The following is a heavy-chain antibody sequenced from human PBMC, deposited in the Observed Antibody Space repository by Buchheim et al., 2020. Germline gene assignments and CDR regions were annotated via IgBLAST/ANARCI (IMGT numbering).Heavy chain of an antibody. CDR1: GFTFSSHA. D-gene: IGHD6-13*01. Sequence: QVQLVESGGGVVQPGRSLRLSCAASGFTFSSHAMHWVRQAPGKGLEWVAVISYDGSNKYYADSGKGRFTISRDNSKNTLYLQMNSLRAEDTAVYYCARASGIAAAHAFDYWGQGTL. CDR2: ISYDGSNK. V-gene: IGHV3-30-3*01. J-gene: IGHJ4*02. CDR3: ARASGIAAAHAFDY.